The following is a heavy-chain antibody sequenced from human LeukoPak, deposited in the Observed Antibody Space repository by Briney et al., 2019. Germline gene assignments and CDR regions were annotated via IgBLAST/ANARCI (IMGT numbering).Heavy chain of an antibody. D-gene: IGHD1-20*01. V-gene: IGHV3-66*01. Sequence: GGSLRLSCAASGFTVTNNYMSWVRQAPGKGLEWVSIISGGGSIYYADSVKGRFTISRDNAKNSLYLQMNSLRAEDTAVYYCARDGRVTGRTDYWGQGTLVTVSS. J-gene: IGHJ4*02. CDR1: GFTVTNNY. CDR3: ARDGRVTGRTDY. CDR2: ISGGGSI.